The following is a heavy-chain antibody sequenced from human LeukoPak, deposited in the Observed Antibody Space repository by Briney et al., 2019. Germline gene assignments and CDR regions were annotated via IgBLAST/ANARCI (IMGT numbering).Heavy chain of an antibody. J-gene: IGHJ4*02. D-gene: IGHD2-15*01. V-gene: IGHV3-23*01. CDR2: ISAGSTNK. CDR3: GKGRAVVGAAGPDH. CDR1: GFTFSGFA. Sequence: PGGSLRLSCVASGFTFSGFAMIWARQVPGKGLEWVSSISAGSTNKYYADSVKGRFTISRDNSKNTLYLQMNSLRAEDTAIYYCGKGRAVVGAAGPDHWGQGTLVTVSS.